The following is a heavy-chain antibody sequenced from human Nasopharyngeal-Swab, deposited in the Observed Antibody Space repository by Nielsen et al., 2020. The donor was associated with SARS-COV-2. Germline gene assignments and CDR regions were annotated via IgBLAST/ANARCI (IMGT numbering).Heavy chain of an antibody. CDR3: ARTSDVGGGSNGYPDY. CDR1: GFTFSDYY. D-gene: IGHD3-22*01. Sequence: SLKISCAASGFTFSDYYMSWIRQALGKGLEWVSYISSSGTTIYYADSVKGRFTISRDNAKNSLSLQMNSLRAEDTAVYYCARTSDVGGGSNGYPDYWGQGTLVTVSS. V-gene: IGHV3-11*04. CDR2: ISSSGTTI. J-gene: IGHJ4*02.